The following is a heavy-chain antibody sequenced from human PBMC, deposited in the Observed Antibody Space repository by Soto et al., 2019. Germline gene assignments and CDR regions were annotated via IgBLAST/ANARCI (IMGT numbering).Heavy chain of an antibody. D-gene: IGHD5-12*01. V-gene: IGHV3-23*01. CDR2: ISGSGATT. Sequence: QSGGSLRLSCAASGFTFSDSALVWVRQAPGKGLEWVSGISGSGATTYYADSVKGRFTISRDNSKNTVYLQMSSLRAEDTAIYYCAKDGTYSGLYYFDYWGQGSLVTVYS. CDR3: AKDGTYSGLYYFDY. CDR1: GFTFSDSA. J-gene: IGHJ4*02.